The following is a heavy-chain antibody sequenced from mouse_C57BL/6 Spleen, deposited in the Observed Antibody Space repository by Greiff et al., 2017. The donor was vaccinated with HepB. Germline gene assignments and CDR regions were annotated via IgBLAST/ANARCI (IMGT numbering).Heavy chain of an antibody. V-gene: IGHV1-63*01. D-gene: IGHD1-1*01. Sequence: QVQLKQSGAELVRPGTSVKMSCKASGYTFTNYWIGWAKQRPGHGLEWIGDIYPGGGYTNYNEKFKGKATLTADKSSSTAYMQFSSLTSEDSAIYYCAGRYGSSYWYFDVWGTGTTVTVSS. CDR1: GYTFTNYW. J-gene: IGHJ1*03. CDR2: IYPGGGYT. CDR3: AGRYGSSYWYFDV.